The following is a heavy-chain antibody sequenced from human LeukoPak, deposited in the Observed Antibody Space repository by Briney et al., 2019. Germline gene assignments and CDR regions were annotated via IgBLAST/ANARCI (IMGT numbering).Heavy chain of an antibody. CDR2: INRYGSII. CDR1: GFTFSSYE. J-gene: IGHJ3*02. V-gene: IGHV3-48*03. CDR3: ARDKGGRDGYREDAFDI. D-gene: IGHD5-24*01. Sequence: GGSLRLSCAASGFTFSSYEMNWVRQAPGKGLEWVSYINRYGSIIYYADSVRGRFTISRDNAKSSLYLQMNSLRAEDTALYYCARDKGGRDGYREDAFDIWGQGTMVTVSS.